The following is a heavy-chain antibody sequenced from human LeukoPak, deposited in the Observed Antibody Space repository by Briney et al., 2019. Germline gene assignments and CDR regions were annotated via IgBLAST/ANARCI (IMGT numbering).Heavy chain of an antibody. D-gene: IGHD3-22*01. CDR3: AKEGGTPSYYYDSSGYYMIDY. CDR2: ISGSGGST. CDR1: GFTFSSYA. J-gene: IGHJ4*02. V-gene: IGHV3-23*01. Sequence: GRSLRLSCAASGFTFSSYAMSWVRQAPGKGLEWVSAISGSGGSTYYADSVKGRFTISRDNSKNTLYLQMNSLRAEDTAVYYCAKEGGTPSYYYDSSGYYMIDYWGQGTLVTVSS.